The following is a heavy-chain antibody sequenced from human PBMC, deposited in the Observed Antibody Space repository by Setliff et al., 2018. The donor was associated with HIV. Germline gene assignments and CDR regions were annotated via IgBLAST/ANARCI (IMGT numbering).Heavy chain of an antibody. Sequence: ASVKVSCKASGYTFTAYYIHWVRQAPGQGLEWMGRINPNSGGTHYAHKFQDRVTMTRDTSISTAYMELSRLTSDDTAVYYCASQFGAYDSSGHEHDAFNIWGQGTMVTVSS. D-gene: IGHD3-22*01. V-gene: IGHV1-2*06. CDR3: ASQFGAYDSSGHEHDAFNI. CDR2: INPNSGGT. CDR1: GYTFTAYY. J-gene: IGHJ3*02.